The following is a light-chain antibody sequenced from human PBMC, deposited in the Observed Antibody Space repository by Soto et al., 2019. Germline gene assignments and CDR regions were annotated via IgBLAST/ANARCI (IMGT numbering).Light chain of an antibody. V-gene: IGKV3-15*01. CDR1: QSVSSN. CDR3: QQYNNWPRT. J-gene: IGKJ1*01. CDR2: GAS. Sequence: EIVMTQSPATLSVSPGERATLSCRASQSVSSNLAWYQQKPGQAPRLLIYGASTRATGIPARFSGSGSETEFTLTISSLQSEDFAVYSCQQYNNWPRTFGQGTKVEIK.